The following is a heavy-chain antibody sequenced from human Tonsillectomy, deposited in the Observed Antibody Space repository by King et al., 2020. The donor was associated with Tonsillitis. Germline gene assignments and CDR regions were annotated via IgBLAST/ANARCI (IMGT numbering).Heavy chain of an antibody. CDR2: ISYDGSNK. D-gene: IGHD3-10*01. CDR3: AKGWILLWFGEFLDY. Sequence: VQLVESGGGVVQPGRSLRLSCAASGFTFSNYGMHWVRQAPGKGLEWVAVISYDGSNKYYADSVKGRFTISRDNSKNTLYLQMNSLRAEDTAVYYCAKGWILLWFGEFLDYWGQGTLVTVSS. CDR1: GFTFSNYG. J-gene: IGHJ4*02. V-gene: IGHV3-30*18.